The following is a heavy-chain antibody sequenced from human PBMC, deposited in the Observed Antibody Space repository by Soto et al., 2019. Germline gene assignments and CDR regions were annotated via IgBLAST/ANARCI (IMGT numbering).Heavy chain of an antibody. D-gene: IGHD3-10*01. CDR1: GFTFSSYA. Sequence: EVQLLESGGGLVQPGGSLRLSCAASGFTFSSYAMSWVRQAPGKGLEWVSAISGSGGSTYYADSVKGRFTISRDNSKNPLYLQMNSLRAEDTAVNYCPKDSSRSDGSGPQEDWFPPWGQGALVAVS. CDR3: PKDSSRSDGSGPQEDWFPP. J-gene: IGHJ5*02. V-gene: IGHV3-23*01. CDR2: ISGSGGST.